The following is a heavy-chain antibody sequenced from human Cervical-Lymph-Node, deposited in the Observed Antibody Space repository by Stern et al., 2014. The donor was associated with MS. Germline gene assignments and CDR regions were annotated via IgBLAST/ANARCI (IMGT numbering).Heavy chain of an antibody. D-gene: IGHD6-13*01. CDR2: IWFDGSDK. CDR3: ARRVTAGGTGFDY. CDR1: GFTFSGYV. J-gene: IGHJ4*02. V-gene: IGHV3-33*01. Sequence: MQLVESGGGVVQPGKSLRLSCAASGFTFSGYVMHWVRQAPGKGLEWVAGIWFDGSDKFYADSVKGRFTISRDNFNNTLFLHMSSLRAQDTAVYYCARRVTAGGTGFDYWGQGILVSVSS.